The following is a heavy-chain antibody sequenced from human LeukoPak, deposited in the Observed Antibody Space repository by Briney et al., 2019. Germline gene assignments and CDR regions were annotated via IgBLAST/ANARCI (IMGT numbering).Heavy chain of an antibody. D-gene: IGHD2-15*01. V-gene: IGHV1-46*01. CDR3: AREIPRGGGPDY. CDR1: GYTFTSYY. Sequence: ASVQVSCKDSGYTFTSYYMHWVRQAPGQGLKWMGIINPSGGSTSYEQEFQGRGTMTRDTSTSTVYMELSSLRSEDTAMYYCAREIPRGGGPDYWGEGTRVSVPS. CDR2: INPSGGST. J-gene: IGHJ4*02.